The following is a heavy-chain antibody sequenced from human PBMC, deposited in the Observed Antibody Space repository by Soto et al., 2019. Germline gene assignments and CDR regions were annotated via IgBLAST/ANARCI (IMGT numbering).Heavy chain of an antibody. D-gene: IGHD1-7*01. CDR1: GDSVSSNSAA. CDR3: ARCSFQDGIPAEPGRPSNYYYYYYGMDV. V-gene: IGHV6-1*01. Sequence: PSQTLSLTCAISGDSVSSNSAAWNWIRQSPSRGLEWLGRTYYRSKWYNDYAVSVKSRITINPDTSKNQFSLQLNSVTPEDTAVYYCARCSFQDGIPAEPGRPSNYYYYYYGMDVWGQGTTVTVSS. J-gene: IGHJ6*02. CDR2: TYYRSKWYN.